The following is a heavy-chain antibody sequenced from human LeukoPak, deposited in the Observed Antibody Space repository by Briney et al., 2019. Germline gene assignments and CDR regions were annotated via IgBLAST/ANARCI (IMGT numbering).Heavy chain of an antibody. CDR1: GGSISSYY. D-gene: IGHD5-12*01. J-gene: IGHJ1*01. CDR3: ARHNSGYVLTPEYFQH. CDR2: IYHSGST. Sequence: PSETLSLTCTVSGGSISSYYWSWIRQPPGKGLEWIGYIYHSGSTNYNPSLKSRVTISVDTSKNQFSLKLSSVTAADTAVYYCARHNSGYVLTPEYFQHWGQGTLVTVSS. V-gene: IGHV4-59*08.